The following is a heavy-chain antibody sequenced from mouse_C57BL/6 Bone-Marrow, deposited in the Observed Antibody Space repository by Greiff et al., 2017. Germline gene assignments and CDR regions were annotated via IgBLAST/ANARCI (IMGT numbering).Heavy chain of an antibody. CDR2: IYPGSGST. CDR1: GYTFTSYW. CDR3: GTGFRRVDD. Sequence: QVQLQQPGAELVKPGASVKMSCKASGYTFTSYWITWVKQRPGHGLEWIGDIYPGSGSTNYNEKFKSKATLTVDTSSSTAFMPLSSLTSAAAAVFYDGTGFRRVDDWGQGTTLTVSS. V-gene: IGHV1-55*01. J-gene: IGHJ2*01. D-gene: IGHD2-1*01.